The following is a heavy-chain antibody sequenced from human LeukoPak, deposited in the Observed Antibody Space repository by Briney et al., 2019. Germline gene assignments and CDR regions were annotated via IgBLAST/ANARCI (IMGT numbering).Heavy chain of an antibody. V-gene: IGHV3-7*01. D-gene: IGHD1-1*01. CDR3: ARAQMLANWRNSDY. CDR2: IKQVGSEK. Sequence: PGGSLRLSCAASGFTFSSYWMSWVRQVPGKGLEWVANIKQVGSEKYYVDSVKGRFTISRDNAKNSLDLQMDSLRVEDTAVYYCARAQMLANWRNSDYWGQGTLVTVSS. J-gene: IGHJ4*02. CDR1: GFTFSSYW.